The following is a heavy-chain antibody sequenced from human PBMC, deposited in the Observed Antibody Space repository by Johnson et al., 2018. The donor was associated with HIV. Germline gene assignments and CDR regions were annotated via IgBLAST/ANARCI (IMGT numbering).Heavy chain of an antibody. CDR2: IYSGGTT. V-gene: IGHV3-66*01. CDR1: GFIVSTNY. CDR3: VRGSGSYSLVKGAFDM. Sequence: GSLRLSCVASGFIVSTNYMNWVRQAPGKGLEWVSVIYSGGTTYSADSVKDRFTISRDNSKNTLYLQMNSLRAEDTAVYYCVRGSGSYSLVKGAFDMWGQGTMVTVSS. J-gene: IGHJ3*02. D-gene: IGHD1-26*01.